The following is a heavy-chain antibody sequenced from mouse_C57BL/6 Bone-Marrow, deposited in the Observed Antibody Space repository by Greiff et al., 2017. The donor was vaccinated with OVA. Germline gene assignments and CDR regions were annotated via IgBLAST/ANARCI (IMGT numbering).Heavy chain of an antibody. CDR3: ASCTAWFAY. V-gene: IGHV5-6*02. Sequence: EVMLVESGGDLVKPGGSLKLSCAASGFTFSSYGMSWVRQTPDKRLEWVATISSGGSYTSYPATVKGRFTISRDNAKNTLYLQMSSLKSEDTAMYYCASCTAWFAYWGQGTLVTVSA. J-gene: IGHJ3*01. CDR1: GFTFSSYG. CDR2: ISSGGSYT.